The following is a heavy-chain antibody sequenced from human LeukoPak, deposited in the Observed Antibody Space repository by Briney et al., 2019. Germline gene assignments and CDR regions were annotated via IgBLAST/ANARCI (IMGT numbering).Heavy chain of an antibody. CDR3: AKASYYYDSSGYSGLDY. CDR1: GITFSSYG. Sequence: GGSLRLSCAASGITFSSYGMSWVRQAPGKGLEWVSAISGSGGSTYYADSVKGRFTISRDNSKNTLYLQMNSLRAEDTAVYYCAKASYYYDSSGYSGLDYWGQGTLVTVSS. V-gene: IGHV3-23*01. J-gene: IGHJ4*02. D-gene: IGHD3-22*01. CDR2: ISGSGGST.